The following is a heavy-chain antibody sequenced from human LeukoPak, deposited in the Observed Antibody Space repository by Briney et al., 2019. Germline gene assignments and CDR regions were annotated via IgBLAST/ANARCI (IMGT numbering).Heavy chain of an antibody. CDR1: GFTFSSYA. V-gene: IGHV3-23*01. J-gene: IGHJ4*01. Sequence: PGGSLRLSCAASGFTFSSYAMSWVRQAPGKGLEWVSAITGSGASTYYADSVKGRFTISRDNSKNTLYLQMNSLRAEDTAIYYCAKDHDFWGYSGHGALVTVSS. CDR3: AKDHDFWGY. D-gene: IGHD3-3*01. CDR2: ITGSGAST.